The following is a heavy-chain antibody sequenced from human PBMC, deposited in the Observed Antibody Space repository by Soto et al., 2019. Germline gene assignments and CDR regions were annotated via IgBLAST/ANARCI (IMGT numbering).Heavy chain of an antibody. CDR3: ARGSGFLEWYNWFDP. V-gene: IGHV4-31*03. CDR1: GGSISSGGYY. Sequence: SETLSLTCTVSGGSISSGGYYWSWIRQHPGKGLEWIGYIYYSGSTYYNPSLKSRVTISVDTSKNQFSLKLSSVTAADTAVYYCARGSGFLEWYNWFDPWGQGTLVTVSS. J-gene: IGHJ5*02. CDR2: IYYSGST. D-gene: IGHD3-3*01.